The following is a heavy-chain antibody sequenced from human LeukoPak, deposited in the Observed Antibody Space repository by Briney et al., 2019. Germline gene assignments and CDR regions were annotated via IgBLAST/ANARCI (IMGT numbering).Heavy chain of an antibody. J-gene: IGHJ4*02. CDR3: ARGGLAAAGTSFGVY. CDR1: GGSISSSNW. D-gene: IGHD6-13*01. Sequence: SETLSLTCAVSGGSISSSNWWSWVRQPPGKGLEWIGEIYHSGSTNYNPSLKSRVTISVDKSKNQFSLKLSSVTAADTAVYYCARGGLAAAGTSFGVYWGQGTLVTVSS. V-gene: IGHV4-4*02. CDR2: IYHSGST.